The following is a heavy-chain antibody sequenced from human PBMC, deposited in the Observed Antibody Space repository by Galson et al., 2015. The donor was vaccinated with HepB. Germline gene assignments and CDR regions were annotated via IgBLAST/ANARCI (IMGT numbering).Heavy chain of an antibody. Sequence: SLRLSCAASGFTFSSNAMSWVRRAPGKGLEWVAGIRGGGDYAYYADSVKGRFTISRDNSKNTLYLQLNSLRAEDTALYYCAKDTNYSLDYWGQGTLVTVSS. D-gene: IGHD4-11*01. CDR2: IRGGGDYA. J-gene: IGHJ4*02. CDR1: GFTFSSNA. CDR3: AKDTNYSLDY. V-gene: IGHV3-23*01.